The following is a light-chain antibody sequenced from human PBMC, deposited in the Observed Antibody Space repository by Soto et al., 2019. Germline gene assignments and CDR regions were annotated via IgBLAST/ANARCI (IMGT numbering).Light chain of an antibody. CDR1: SSDIGTYNY. V-gene: IGLV2-14*03. J-gene: IGLJ1*01. Sequence: QSVLTQPASVSGSPGQSITISCTGTSSDIGTYNYVSWYQQHTGKAHKLMIFDVSYRPSGVSNRFSGSKSDNTASLTISGFQVEDEADYYCNSYTGTSSRYVFGTGPRSPS. CDR2: DVS. CDR3: NSYTGTSSRYV.